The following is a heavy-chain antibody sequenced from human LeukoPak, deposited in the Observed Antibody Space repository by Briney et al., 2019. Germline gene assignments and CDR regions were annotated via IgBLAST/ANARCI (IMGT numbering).Heavy chain of an antibody. V-gene: IGHV1-2*02. Sequence: ASVKVSCKASGYTFGAYYMYWVRQAPGQGLEWMGWISPNSGGTNYTQKFQGRVTMTRDTSINTAYMELSRLTSDDTAVYYCARDSNSGSYWGGVDYWGQGTLVTVSS. CDR2: ISPNSGGT. CDR3: ARDSNSGSYWGGVDY. D-gene: IGHD1-26*01. J-gene: IGHJ4*02. CDR1: GYTFGAYY.